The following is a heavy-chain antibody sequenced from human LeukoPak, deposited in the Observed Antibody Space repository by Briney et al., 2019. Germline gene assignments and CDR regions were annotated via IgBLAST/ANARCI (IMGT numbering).Heavy chain of an antibody. D-gene: IGHD5-12*01. Sequence: GGSLRLSCAASGFTFSSYAMSWVRQAAGKGLEWVSAISGSGGSTYYADSVKGRFTISRDNSKNTLYLQMNSLRAEDTAVYYRAKGTGYSGYDSEYFQHWGQGTLVTVSS. J-gene: IGHJ1*01. CDR3: AKGTGYSGYDSEYFQH. V-gene: IGHV3-23*01. CDR2: ISGSGGST. CDR1: GFTFSSYA.